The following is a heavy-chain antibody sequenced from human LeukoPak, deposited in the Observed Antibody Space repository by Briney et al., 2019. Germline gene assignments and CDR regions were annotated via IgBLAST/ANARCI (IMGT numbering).Heavy chain of an antibody. V-gene: IGHV4-34*01. CDR1: GVSAIKCS. D-gene: IGHD2-21*01. CDR3: ARVRCGCGQDSCYYH. Sequence: PSETLSPTSVVAGVSAIKCSWRWVRQSPEKGLEWIGEVSPGGYTTYNPSLKSRVIISEDTSENQLSLNVRSVTAADTALYYCARVRCGCGQDSCYYHWAQGSLVTVSS. J-gene: IGHJ5*02. CDR2: VSPGGYT.